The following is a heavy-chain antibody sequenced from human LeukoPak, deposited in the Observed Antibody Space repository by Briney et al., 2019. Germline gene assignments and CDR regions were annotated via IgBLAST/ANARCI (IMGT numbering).Heavy chain of an antibody. D-gene: IGHD7-27*01. CDR3: ARASWGYDFDY. CDR2: IYIRGAN. V-gene: IGHV3-53*01. CDR1: GFSISNNY. Sequence: GGSLRLSCAAPGFSISNNYMSWVRQAPGKGLGWVSVIYIRGANYNADSVKGRFTISRDNSNNTVHLQMNSLRVEDTAMYYCARASWGYDFDYGGRGVLVTVSA. J-gene: IGHJ4*02.